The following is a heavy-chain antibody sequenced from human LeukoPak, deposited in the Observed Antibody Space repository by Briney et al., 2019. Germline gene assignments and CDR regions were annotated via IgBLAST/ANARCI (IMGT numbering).Heavy chain of an antibody. V-gene: IGHV1-69*05. Sequence: PRASVKVSCKASGGTFSSYAISWVRQAPGQGLEWMGGIIPIFGTANYAQKFQGRVAITTDESTSTAYMELSSLRSEDTAVYYCAGDSFRAVWQQLDYYYMDVWGKGTTVTVSS. J-gene: IGHJ6*03. CDR3: AGDSFRAVWQQLDYYYMDV. CDR2: IIPIFGTA. CDR1: GGTFSSYA. D-gene: IGHD6-13*01.